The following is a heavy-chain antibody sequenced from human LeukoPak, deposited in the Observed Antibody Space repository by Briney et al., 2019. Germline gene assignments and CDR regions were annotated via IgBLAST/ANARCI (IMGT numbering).Heavy chain of an antibody. CDR1: GGSISSGGYY. J-gene: IGHJ4*02. Sequence: SQTLSLTCTVPGGSISSGGYYWSWIRQHPGKGLEWIGYIYYSGSTYYNPSLKSRVTISVDTSKNQFSLKLSSVTAADTAVYYCARESRTHYYDSSGYQYFDYWGQGTLVTVSS. D-gene: IGHD3-22*01. CDR3: ARESRTHYYDSSGYQYFDY. V-gene: IGHV4-31*03. CDR2: IYYSGST.